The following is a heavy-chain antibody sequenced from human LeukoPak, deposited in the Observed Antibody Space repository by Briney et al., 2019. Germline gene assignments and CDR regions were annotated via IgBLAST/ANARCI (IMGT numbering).Heavy chain of an antibody. V-gene: IGHV3-23*01. D-gene: IGHD3-16*02. J-gene: IGHJ4*02. Sequence: PGGSLRLSCAASGFTFSSYAMSWVRQAPGKGLEWVSAISGSGGSTYYADSVKGRFTISRDNSKNTLYLQMNSLRAEDTAVYYCAKDFLDYVWGSYRPYWGQGTLVTVSS. CDR1: GFTFSSYA. CDR3: AKDFLDYVWGSYRPY. CDR2: ISGSGGST.